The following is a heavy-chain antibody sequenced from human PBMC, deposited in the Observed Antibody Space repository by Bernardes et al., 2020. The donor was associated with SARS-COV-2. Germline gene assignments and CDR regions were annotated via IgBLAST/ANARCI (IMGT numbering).Heavy chain of an antibody. CDR3: ARVRGITMIVVVTVDAFDI. CDR2: IYYSGST. D-gene: IGHD3-22*01. J-gene: IGHJ3*02. CDR1: GGSISSGCYY. V-gene: IGHV4-31*03. Sequence: SETLSLTCTVSGGSISSGCYYWSWIRQHPGKGLEWIGYIYYSGSTNYNPSLKSRVTISVDTSKNQFSLKLSSVTAADTAVYYCARVRGITMIVVVTVDAFDIWGQGTMVTVSS.